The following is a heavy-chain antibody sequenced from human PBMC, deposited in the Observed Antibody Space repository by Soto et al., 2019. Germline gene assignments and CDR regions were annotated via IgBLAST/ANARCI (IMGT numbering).Heavy chain of an antibody. CDR1: VYTKTIYY. J-gene: IGHJ6*02. CDR2: INPSGGST. D-gene: IGHD1-26*01. CDR3: ARDIVDARRGGRRYFCPGMDI. Sequence: KGSVYTKTIYYMDRLSQTHKQGLEWMGIINPSGGSTSYAQKFQGSVTMTRDTSTGTVYMELSSLRSEDTAVYYCARDIVDARRGGRRYFCPGMDIWGQGPTGTVSS. V-gene: IGHV1-46*01.